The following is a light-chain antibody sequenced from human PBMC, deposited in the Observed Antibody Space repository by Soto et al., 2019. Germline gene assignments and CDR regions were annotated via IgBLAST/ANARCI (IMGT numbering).Light chain of an antibody. J-gene: IGKJ1*01. V-gene: IGKV1-5*01. CDR3: KQYNTFWK. CDR2: DVS. CDR1: QSISSW. Sequence: DIQMTQSPSTLSASVVDRVTITCRSSQSISSWLAWYQQKPGKAPKLLIYDVSSLESGVSSRFSGSGSGKEFSLTISSLQPDDSATYYCKQYNTFWKFGQGTKVDIK.